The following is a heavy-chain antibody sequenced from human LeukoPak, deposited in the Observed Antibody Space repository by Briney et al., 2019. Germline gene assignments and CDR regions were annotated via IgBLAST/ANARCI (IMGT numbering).Heavy chain of an antibody. Sequence: PSETLSLTCTVSGGSISSSSYYWAWIRQPPGKGLEWIGSIYYSGNTYYKSSLKSRVTIAVDTSKNQFSLKLNSVTAADTAVYYCARIRLDIAAAALDYWGQGTLVTVSS. J-gene: IGHJ4*02. CDR1: GGSISSSSYY. V-gene: IGHV4-39*07. CDR3: ARIRLDIAAAALDY. CDR2: IYYSGNT. D-gene: IGHD6-13*01.